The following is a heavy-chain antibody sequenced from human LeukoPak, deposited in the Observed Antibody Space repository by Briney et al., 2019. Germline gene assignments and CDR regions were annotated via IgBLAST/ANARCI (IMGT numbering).Heavy chain of an antibody. J-gene: IGHJ6*02. CDR2: ISGSGGST. D-gene: IGHD3-3*01. CDR3: AKDSTASGSYYGMNI. Sequence: GGSLRLSCAASGFTFSSYVMNWVRQAPGKGLEWVSSISGSGGSTYYTDSVKGRFTISRDNSKNTLFLQMNSLRAEDTAVYSCAKDSTASGSYYGMNIWGQGTTVTVSS. V-gene: IGHV3-23*01. CDR1: GFTFSSYV.